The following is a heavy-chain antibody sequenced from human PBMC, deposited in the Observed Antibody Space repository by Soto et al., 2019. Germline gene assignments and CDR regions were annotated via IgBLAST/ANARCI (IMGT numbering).Heavy chain of an antibody. D-gene: IGHD5-18*01. Sequence: SETLSLTCAVYGGSFSGYYWSWIRQPPGKGLEWIGEINHSVSTNYNPSLKSRVTISVDTSKNQFSLKLSSVTAADTAVYYCARYSYGRPRLGYYYYGMDVWGQGTTVTVSS. V-gene: IGHV4-34*01. CDR2: INHSVST. CDR3: ARYSYGRPRLGYYYYGMDV. CDR1: GGSFSGYY. J-gene: IGHJ6*02.